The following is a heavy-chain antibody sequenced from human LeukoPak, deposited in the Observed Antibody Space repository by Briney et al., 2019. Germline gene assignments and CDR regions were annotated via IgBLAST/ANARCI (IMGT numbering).Heavy chain of an antibody. CDR1: GDSINNYY. CDR2: IYSSGST. CDR3: ARDPFRSSFDS. J-gene: IGHJ4*02. Sequence: SETLSLTCTVSGDSINNYYWNWIRQSAGKGLEWIGRIYSSGSTHYNPSLKSRVTMSIDTSRGQFSLKLTSVTAADTAVYYCARDPFRSSFDSWGRGTLVTVSS. V-gene: IGHV4-4*07. D-gene: IGHD1-26*01.